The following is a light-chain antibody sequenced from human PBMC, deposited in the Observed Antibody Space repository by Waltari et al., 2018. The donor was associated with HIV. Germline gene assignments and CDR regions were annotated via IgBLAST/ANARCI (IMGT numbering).Light chain of an antibody. J-gene: IGLJ1*01. CDR1: TSNHGNNY. V-gene: IGLV1-51*01. CDR3: GTWDSSLNLYV. Sequence: QSVLTQPPSVSAAPGQKVSFSCSGGTSNHGNNYVPWYQQLPGRAPRLLIYDNEKRPSGIPDRFSASKAGMSATLDITGLQIVDEADYYCGTWDSSLNLYVFGPGTTVAVL. CDR2: DNE.